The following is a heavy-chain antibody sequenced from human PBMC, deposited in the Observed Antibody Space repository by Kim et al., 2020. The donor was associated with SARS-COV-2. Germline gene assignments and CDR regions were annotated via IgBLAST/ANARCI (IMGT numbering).Heavy chain of an antibody. CDR3: ARRGYSSGDDY. D-gene: IGHD6-19*01. CDR2: T. V-gene: IGHV1-8*01. Sequence: TGYAQKFQGRVTMTRNTAISTAYMERSSLRSEDTAVYYCARRGYSSGDDYWGQGTLVTVSS. J-gene: IGHJ4*02.